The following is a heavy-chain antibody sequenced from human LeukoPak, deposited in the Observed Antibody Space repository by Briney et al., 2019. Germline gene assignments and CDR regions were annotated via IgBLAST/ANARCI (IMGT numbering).Heavy chain of an antibody. Sequence: GSSVTVSYKASRYTFTGYYMHWVRPPPGQGLEWMGWINPNSGGTNYAQKFQGRVTMTRDTSISTAYMELSRLRSDDTAVYYCASFEIQLWADWGQGTLVTVSS. J-gene: IGHJ4*02. CDR1: RYTFTGYY. D-gene: IGHD5-18*01. CDR2: INPNSGGT. CDR3: ASFEIQLWAD. V-gene: IGHV1-2*02.